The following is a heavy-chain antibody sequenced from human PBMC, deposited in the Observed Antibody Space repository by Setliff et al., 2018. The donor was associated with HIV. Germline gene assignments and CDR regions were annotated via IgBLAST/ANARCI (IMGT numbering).Heavy chain of an antibody. CDR2: IHYNEKT. CDR1: GGSASNSRYY. J-gene: IGHJ3*02. V-gene: IGHV4-39*01. Sequence: SETLSLTCTVSGGSASNSRYYWAWIRQPPGKGLEYIGSIHYNEKTYYNPSLKSRVTISMDTSKNQFSLRLNSVTAADTAVYYCARHSLGNIGDYIRIGAIDIWGQGTMVTVSS. D-gene: IGHD4-17*01. CDR3: ARHSLGNIGDYIRIGAIDI.